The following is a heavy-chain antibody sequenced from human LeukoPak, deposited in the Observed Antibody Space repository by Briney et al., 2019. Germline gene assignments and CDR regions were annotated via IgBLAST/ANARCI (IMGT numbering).Heavy chain of an antibody. V-gene: IGHV4-39*01. Sequence: SETLSLTCTVSGGSISSSSYYWGWIRQPPGKGLEWIGTIHYSGSTYYNPSLKSRVTISVDTSKNQFSLKLSSVTAADTAVYYCAGHLSGSSFDYWGQGTLVTVSS. CDR3: AGHLSGSSFDY. CDR1: GGSISSSSYY. D-gene: IGHD1-26*01. J-gene: IGHJ4*02. CDR2: IHYSGST.